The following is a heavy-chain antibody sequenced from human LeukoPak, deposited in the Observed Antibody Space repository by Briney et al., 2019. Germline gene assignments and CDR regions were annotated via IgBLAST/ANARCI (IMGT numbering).Heavy chain of an antibody. J-gene: IGHJ4*02. D-gene: IGHD3-22*01. CDR1: GFTFSSYA. CDR3: ARGGKNYYDSSGYYYLFY. Sequence: PGGSLRLSCAASGFTFSSYAMHWVRQAPGKGLEWVAVISYDGSNKYYADSVKGLFTISRDNSKNTLYLQMNSLRAEDTAVYYCARGGKNYYDSSGYYYLFYWGQGTLVTVSS. V-gene: IGHV3-30-3*01. CDR2: ISYDGSNK.